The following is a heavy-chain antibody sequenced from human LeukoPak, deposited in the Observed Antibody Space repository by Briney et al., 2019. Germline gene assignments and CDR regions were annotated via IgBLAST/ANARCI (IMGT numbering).Heavy chain of an antibody. CDR3: AKGYYYGSGSYYPFDV. J-gene: IGHJ6*02. D-gene: IGHD3-10*01. Sequence: GGSLRLSCAASGFTFSNYAMSWVRQAPGKGLEWVSAISGSGGSTYYADSVKGRFTISRDNSKNTLYLQMSSLRAEDTAVYYCAKGYYYGSGSYYPFDVWGQGTTVTVSS. CDR1: GFTFSNYA. V-gene: IGHV3-23*01. CDR2: ISGSGGST.